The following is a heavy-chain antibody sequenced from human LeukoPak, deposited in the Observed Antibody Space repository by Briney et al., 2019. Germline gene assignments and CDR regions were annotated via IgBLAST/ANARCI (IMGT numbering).Heavy chain of an antibody. Sequence: PSQTLSLTCTVSGGSISSGDFYWSWIRQPPGKGLEWIGYIYYSGSTYYNPSLKSRVTISVDTSKNQFSLKLSSVTAADTAVYYCASGITRRRVFDIWGQGTRVTVSS. J-gene: IGHJ3*02. CDR2: IYYSGST. D-gene: IGHD3-10*01. CDR1: GGSISSGDFY. V-gene: IGHV4-30-4*01. CDR3: ASGITRRRVFDI.